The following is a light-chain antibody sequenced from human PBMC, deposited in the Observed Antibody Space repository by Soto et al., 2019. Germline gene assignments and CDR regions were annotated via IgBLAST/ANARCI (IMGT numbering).Light chain of an antibody. J-gene: IGKJ1*01. CDR3: QEYNNYWT. Sequence: DIQMTQSPSTLSASVGDTVTITCRASQTIRRWLAWYQQXPGKAPRLLIYTASTLESGVPSRFSASGSGTEFTLTISSLHPDDFATDYCQEYNNYWTFGQGTKVDIK. V-gene: IGKV1-5*01. CDR2: TAS. CDR1: QTIRRW.